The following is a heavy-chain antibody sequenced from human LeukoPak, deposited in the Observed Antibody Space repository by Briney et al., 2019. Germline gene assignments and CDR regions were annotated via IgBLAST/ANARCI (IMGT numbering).Heavy chain of an antibody. CDR3: ARSYRGGYSP. CDR2: IYRSGST. V-gene: IGHV4-38-2*02. CDR1: GYSINSGDY. Sequence: SETLSLTCTVSGYSINSGDYWGWIRQPPGKGLEWIGSIYRSGSTYHNPSLKSRVTLSVDTSKNNFSLNLKFVTAADTAVYYCARSYRGGYSPWGQGTLVIVSS. J-gene: IGHJ5*02. D-gene: IGHD1-26*01.